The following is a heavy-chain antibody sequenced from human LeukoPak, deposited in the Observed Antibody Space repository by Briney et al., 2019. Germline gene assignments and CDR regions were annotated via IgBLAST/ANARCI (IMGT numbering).Heavy chain of an antibody. CDR3: TRGREGNYGLFDS. CDR2: ISNDGRST. D-gene: IGHD3-10*01. V-gene: IGHV3-74*01. Sequence: QPGGSLRLSCAASGFSFNSYWMHWVRPAPGSGLVLVSRISNDGRSTSFADSVKGRFTISRGNAKNTLYLQMNSLSAEDTAVYYCTRGREGNYGLFDSWGQGTLVTVSS. CDR1: GFSFNSYW. J-gene: IGHJ4*02.